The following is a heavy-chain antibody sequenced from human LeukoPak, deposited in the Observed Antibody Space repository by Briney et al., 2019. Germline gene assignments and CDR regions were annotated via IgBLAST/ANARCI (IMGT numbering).Heavy chain of an antibody. Sequence: GGSLRLSCAASGFTFSSYGMHWVRQAPGKGLEWVAVIWYDGSNKYYADSVKGRFTISRDNSKNTLYLQMNSLRAEDTAVYYCAKRDGMYTSGSYYFDYWGQGTLVTVSS. V-gene: IGHV3-33*06. CDR3: AKRDGMYTSGSYYFDY. D-gene: IGHD6-19*01. J-gene: IGHJ4*02. CDR2: IWYDGSNK. CDR1: GFTFSSYG.